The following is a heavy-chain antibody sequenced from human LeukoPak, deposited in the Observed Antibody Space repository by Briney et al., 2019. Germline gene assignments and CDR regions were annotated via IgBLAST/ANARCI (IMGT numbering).Heavy chain of an antibody. D-gene: IGHD6-13*01. V-gene: IGHV3-30*02. CDR1: GFTFSSYG. CDR2: IRYDGSNK. CDR3: AREASSSEAYYYFDY. J-gene: IGHJ4*02. Sequence: GGSLRLSCAASGFTFSSYGMHWVRQAPGKGLEWVAFIRYDGSNKYYADSVKGRFTISRDNSKNTLYLQMNSLRAEDTAVYYCAREASSSEAYYYFDYWGQGTLVTVSS.